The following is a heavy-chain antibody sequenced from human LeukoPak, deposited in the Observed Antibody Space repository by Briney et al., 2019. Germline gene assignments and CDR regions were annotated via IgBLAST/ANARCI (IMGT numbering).Heavy chain of an antibody. Sequence: SQTLSLTCTLSGGSIITGGDYWSWIRQHPGRGLEWIVYIYYSGTTYYNPSLKTRDTISVDTSKNQFSLQLSSVTAADTGVYYCEREGITPVWFDPWGQGTLVTVSS. J-gene: IGHJ5*02. CDR2: IYYSGTT. V-gene: IGHV4-31*03. D-gene: IGHD3-16*01. CDR1: GGSIITGGDY. CDR3: EREGITPVWFDP.